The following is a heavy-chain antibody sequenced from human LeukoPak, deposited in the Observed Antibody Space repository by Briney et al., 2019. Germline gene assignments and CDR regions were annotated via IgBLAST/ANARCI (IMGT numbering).Heavy chain of an antibody. V-gene: IGHV4-39*02. Sequence: SETLSLTCAVSGGSISSSSYYWGWIRQPPGKGLEWIGSIYYSGSTYYNPSLKSRVTISVDTSKNQFSLKLSSVTAADTAVYYCAREMTTVTDWGQGTLVTVSS. D-gene: IGHD4-17*01. CDR3: AREMTTVTD. CDR2: IYYSGST. J-gene: IGHJ4*02. CDR1: GGSISSSSYY.